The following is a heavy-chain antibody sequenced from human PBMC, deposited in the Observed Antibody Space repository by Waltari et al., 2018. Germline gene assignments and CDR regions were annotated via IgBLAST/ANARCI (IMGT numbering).Heavy chain of an antibody. J-gene: IGHJ4*02. D-gene: IGHD3-22*01. CDR1: GGSISSSNW. V-gene: IGHV4-4*02. Sequence: VQLQESGPGLVKPSGTLSRTCAVSGGSISSSNWWSWVSQPPGKGLEWIGEIYHSGSTNYNPSLKSRVTISVDKSKNQFSLKLSAVTAADTAVYYCARAPASPSPDSSGYSNDYWGQGTLVTVSS. CDR2: IYHSGST. CDR3: ARAPASPSPDSSGYSNDY.